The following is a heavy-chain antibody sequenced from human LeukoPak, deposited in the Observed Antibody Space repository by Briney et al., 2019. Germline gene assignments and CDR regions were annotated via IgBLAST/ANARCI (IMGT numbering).Heavy chain of an antibody. D-gene: IGHD6-13*01. J-gene: IGHJ6*04. CDR2: ISYDGSNK. CDR1: GFTFSSYA. V-gene: IGHV3-30*04. Sequence: GGSLRLSCAASGFTFSSYAMHWVRQAPGKGLEWVGVISYDGSNKYYADSVKGRFTISRDNSKNTLYLQMNSLRAEDTAVYYCARDGNSAIAAAGSPPDYYYYGMDVWGKGTTVTASS. CDR3: ARDGNSAIAAAGSPPDYYYYGMDV.